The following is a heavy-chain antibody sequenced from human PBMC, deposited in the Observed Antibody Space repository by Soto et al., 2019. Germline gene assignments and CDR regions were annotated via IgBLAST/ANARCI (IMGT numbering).Heavy chain of an antibody. CDR1: GGTFSSYA. D-gene: IGHD3-22*01. CDR2: TIPIFGTA. J-gene: IGHJ3*02. Sequence: SVKVSCKASGGTFSSYAISWVRQAPGQGLEWMGGTIPIFGTANYAQKFQGRVTITADEPTSTAYMELSSLRSEDTAVYYCALDYDSSGYYYRPDAFDIWGQGTVVTVSS. V-gene: IGHV1-69*13. CDR3: ALDYDSSGYYYRPDAFDI.